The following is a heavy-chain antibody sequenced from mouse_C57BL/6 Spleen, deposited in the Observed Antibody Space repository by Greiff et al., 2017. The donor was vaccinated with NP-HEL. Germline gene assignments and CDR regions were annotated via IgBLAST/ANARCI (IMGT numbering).Heavy chain of an antibody. CDR2: RRNNANDYTT. J-gene: IGHJ1*03. CDR3: ARDAYYYGSIPGYFDV. V-gene: IGHV7-1*01. Sequence: EVQGVESGGGLVQSGRSLRLSCATSGFTFSDFYMEWVRQAPGKGLEWIAARRNNANDYTTEYSASVKGRFIVSRDTSQSMLYLQMNALRAEDTAIYYCARDAYYYGSIPGYFDVWGTGTTVTVSS. CDR1: GFTFSDFY. D-gene: IGHD1-1*01.